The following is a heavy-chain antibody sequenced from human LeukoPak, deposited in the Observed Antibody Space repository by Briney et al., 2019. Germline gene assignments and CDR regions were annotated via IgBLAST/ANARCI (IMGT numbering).Heavy chain of an antibody. J-gene: IGHJ4*01. CDR1: GFTFGDYA. CDR2: IRSKAYGGTT. D-gene: IGHD4-23*01. V-gene: IGHV3-49*03. Sequence: GGSLRLSCTASGFTFGDYAMSWFRQAPGKGLEWVGFIRSKAYGGTTEYAASVKGRFTISRDDSKSIAYLQMNSLKTEDTAVYYCTRDSTVVTPSFDYWGHGTLVTVSS. CDR3: TRDSTVVTPSFDY.